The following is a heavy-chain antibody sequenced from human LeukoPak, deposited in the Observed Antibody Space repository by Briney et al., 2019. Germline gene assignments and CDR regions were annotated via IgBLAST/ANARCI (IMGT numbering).Heavy chain of an antibody. CDR1: GFTFSSYS. Sequence: GGSLRLSCAASGFTFSSYSMNWVRQAPGKGLEWVSSISSSSSYIYYADSVKGRFTISRDNAKNSLYLQMNSLRAEDTAVYYCARDGGIGYCSGGSCYPDYWGQGTLVTVSS. J-gene: IGHJ4*02. D-gene: IGHD2-15*01. CDR2: ISSSSSYI. CDR3: ARDGGIGYCSGGSCYPDY. V-gene: IGHV3-21*01.